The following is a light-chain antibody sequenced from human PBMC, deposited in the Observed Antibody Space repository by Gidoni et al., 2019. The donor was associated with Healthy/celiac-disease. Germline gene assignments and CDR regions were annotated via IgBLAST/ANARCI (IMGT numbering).Light chain of an antibody. CDR2: GKN. CDR1: SLRSSY. Sequence: SSELTQDPAVSVALGQTVRITCQGDSLRSSYASWYQQKPGQGPVLVIYGKNNRPSGIPDRVARSSTGNTASLTITGAQAEDEADYYCNSRDSSGNHLVFGGGTKLTVL. V-gene: IGLV3-19*01. CDR3: NSRDSSGNHLV. J-gene: IGLJ2*01.